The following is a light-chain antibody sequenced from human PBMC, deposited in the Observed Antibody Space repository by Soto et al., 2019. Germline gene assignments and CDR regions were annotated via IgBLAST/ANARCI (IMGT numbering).Light chain of an antibody. CDR3: QQYGTYLWT. Sequence: DIQMTQSPSTLSASVGDRVTITCWASQSISSWLAWFQKKPGKAPTLLMYDASSSESGVPSRFSGSGSGTEFALTISSLQPDDFATYYCQQYGTYLWTFGQGTKVDIK. J-gene: IGKJ1*01. CDR2: DAS. CDR1: QSISSW. V-gene: IGKV1-5*01.